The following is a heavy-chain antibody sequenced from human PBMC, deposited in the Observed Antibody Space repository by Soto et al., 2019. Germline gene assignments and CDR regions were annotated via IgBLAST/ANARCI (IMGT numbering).Heavy chain of an antibody. Sequence: EMQLVESGGGLVKPGGSLRLSCAASGFTFTNAWMSWVRQAPGKGLEWVGRIKSNTDGGTTDYAAPVKGRFTISRDDSKNTLYLQMNSLKTEDTAVYYCTTAVVAGDAFDIWGQGTMVTVSS. D-gene: IGHD2-15*01. CDR2: IKSNTDGGTT. CDR1: GFTFTNAW. J-gene: IGHJ3*02. CDR3: TTAVVAGDAFDI. V-gene: IGHV3-15*01.